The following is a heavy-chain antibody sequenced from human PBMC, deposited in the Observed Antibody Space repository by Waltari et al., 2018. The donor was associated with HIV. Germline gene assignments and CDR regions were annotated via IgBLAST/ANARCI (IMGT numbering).Heavy chain of an antibody. V-gene: IGHV3-30*18. CDR1: GFTFTSYG. CDR3: AKDMHDSSGYLFEY. J-gene: IGHJ4*02. CDR2: MSSDGSNK. Sequence: QVQLVESGGGVVQPGRSLRLSCAASGFTFTSYGMHWVRQAPGKGLEWVAIMSSDGSNKYYADSVKGRFTISRDNSKNTLYLQMNSLRAEDTAMYYCAKDMHDSSGYLFEYWGQGTLVTVSS. D-gene: IGHD3-22*01.